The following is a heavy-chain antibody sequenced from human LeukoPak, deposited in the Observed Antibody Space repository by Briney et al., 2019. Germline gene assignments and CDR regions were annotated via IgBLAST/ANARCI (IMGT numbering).Heavy chain of an antibody. D-gene: IGHD1-7*01. CDR2: ISGSGSKT. V-gene: IGHV3-23*01. J-gene: IGHJ5*02. CDR3: AKRPNWNSGWFDP. Sequence: GGSLRLSCAASGFTFSSYAMSWVRQAPEKGLEWVSGISGSGSKTFYADSVKGRFTISRDNSKNTLYLQMNSLRAEDTAVYYCAKRPNWNSGWFDPWGQGTLVTVSS. CDR1: GFTFSSYA.